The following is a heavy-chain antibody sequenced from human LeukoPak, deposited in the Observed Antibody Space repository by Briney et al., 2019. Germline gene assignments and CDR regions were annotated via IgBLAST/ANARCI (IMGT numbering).Heavy chain of an antibody. D-gene: IGHD1-26*01. Sequence: ASVKVSCKASGGTFSSYAISWVRQAPGQGLEWMGGIIPIFGTANYAQKFQGRVTITADESTSTAYMEVSSLRSEDTAVYYCARYSGSYGTAGFDYWGQGTLVTVSS. V-gene: IGHV1-69*13. J-gene: IGHJ4*02. CDR3: ARYSGSYGTAGFDY. CDR1: GGTFSSYA. CDR2: IIPIFGTA.